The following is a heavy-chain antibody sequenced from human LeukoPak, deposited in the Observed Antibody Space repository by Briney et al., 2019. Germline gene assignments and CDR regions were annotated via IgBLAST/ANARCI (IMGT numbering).Heavy chain of an antibody. V-gene: IGHV1-3*01. CDR3: ARILLRCCSITSCSFGF. Sequence: ASVKVSCKASGYTFTSYAMHWVRQAPGQRLEWMGWINAGNGNTKYSQKFQGGVTITRDTSASTAYMELSSLRSEDTAVYYCARILLRCCSITSCSFGFWGQGTLVTVSS. D-gene: IGHD2-2*01. CDR2: INAGNGNT. J-gene: IGHJ5*01. CDR1: GYTFTSYA.